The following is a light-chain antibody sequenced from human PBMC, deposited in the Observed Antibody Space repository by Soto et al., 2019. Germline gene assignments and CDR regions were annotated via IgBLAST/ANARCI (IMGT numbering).Light chain of an antibody. V-gene: IGLV2-14*03. J-gene: IGLJ3*02. CDR1: SSDVGGYNY. CDR3: TSFTSSSTWV. Sequence: SALTQPASVSRSPGQSITISCTGTSSDVGGYNYVSWFQQHPGKAPKLKIYEVSNRPSGVSNRFSGSKSGYTASLTISELQAEDEADYYCTSFTSSSTWVFGGGTK. CDR2: EVS.